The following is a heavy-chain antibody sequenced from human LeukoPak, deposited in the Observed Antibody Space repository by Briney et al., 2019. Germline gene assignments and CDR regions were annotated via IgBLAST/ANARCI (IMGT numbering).Heavy chain of an antibody. V-gene: IGHV4-30-2*01. J-gene: IGHJ3*01. CDR1: GGSISSGGYS. Sequence: PSETLSLTCAVSGGSISSGGYSWSWIRQPPGKGLEWIGYIYHSGSTYYNPSLKSRVTISVDRSKNQFSLKLSSVTAADTAVYYCARASAPADYHGSGSYRSHAFDVWGQGTMVTVSS. CDR3: ARASAPADYHGSGSYRSHAFDV. CDR2: IYHSGST. D-gene: IGHD3-10*01.